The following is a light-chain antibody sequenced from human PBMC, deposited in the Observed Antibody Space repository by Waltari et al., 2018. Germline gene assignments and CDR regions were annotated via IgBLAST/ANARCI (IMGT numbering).Light chain of an antibody. Sequence: DIQMTQSPSSVSASVGDRVTISCRASQDNSTWLAWYQQKPGKAPNLLINAESTLQSGVPSRFSGSGSGTDFTLTISNLQPEDFATYYCQQAHSFPLITFGQGTRLEIK. CDR1: QDNSTW. CDR2: AES. CDR3: QQAHSFPLIT. V-gene: IGKV1-12*01. J-gene: IGKJ5*01.